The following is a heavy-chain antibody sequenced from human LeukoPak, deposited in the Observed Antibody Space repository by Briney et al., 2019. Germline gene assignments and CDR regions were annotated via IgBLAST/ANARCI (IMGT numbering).Heavy chain of an antibody. CDR3: ARDYGGSSPFDY. D-gene: IGHD4-23*01. CDR1: GFTFDDYG. V-gene: IGHV3-20*04. CDR2: INWNGSGA. J-gene: IGHJ4*02. Sequence: GSLRLSCAASGFTFDDYGLSWVRQVSGKGLEWVSGINWNGSGAGYADSVKGRFTISRDNAKNSLYLQMNSLRAEDTAVYYCARDYGGSSPFDYWGQGTLVTVSS.